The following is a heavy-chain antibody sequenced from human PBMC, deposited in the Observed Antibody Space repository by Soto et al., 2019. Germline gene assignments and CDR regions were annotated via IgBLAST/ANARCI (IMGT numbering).Heavy chain of an antibody. V-gene: IGHV3-30*03. Sequence: QVQLVESGGGVVQPGRSLRLSCAASGFTFSSYGMHWVRQAPGKGLEWVAVISYDGTNKYYVDSVKGRFTISRDNSKNTLDLQMNSLRAEDTAVYYGAAYWGTTVTIDFWGQGTLVTVSS. CDR2: ISYDGTNK. CDR3: AAYWGTTVTIDF. D-gene: IGHD4-17*01. CDR1: GFTFSSYG. J-gene: IGHJ4*02.